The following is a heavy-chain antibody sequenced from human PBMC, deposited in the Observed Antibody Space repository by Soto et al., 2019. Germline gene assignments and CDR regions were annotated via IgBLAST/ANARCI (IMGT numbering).Heavy chain of an antibody. D-gene: IGHD3-16*02. CDR3: AREGNYLHLGELSFY. J-gene: IGHJ4*02. V-gene: IGHV3-66*01. Sequence: GGSLRLSCAASGFTVSSNYMSWVRQAPGKGLEWVSVIYSGGSTYYADSVKGRFTISRDNSKNTLYLQMNSLRAEDTAVYYCAREGNYLHLGELSFYWGQGTLVTVSS. CDR2: IYSGGST. CDR1: GFTVSSNY.